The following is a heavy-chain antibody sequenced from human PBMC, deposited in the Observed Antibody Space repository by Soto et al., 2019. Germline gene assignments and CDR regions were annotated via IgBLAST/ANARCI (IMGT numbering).Heavy chain of an antibody. D-gene: IGHD3-10*01. J-gene: IGHJ5*02. CDR3: ARGGEWFDP. CDR1: GDSISRIDYY. V-gene: IGHV4-31*03. Sequence: PSETLSLTCSVSGDSISRIDYYWTWIRQHPEKGLEWIGNIYFRGNTYYSPSLESRLTISVDTSKNQFSLKLTSVTAADTAVYYCARGGEWFDPWGQGTLVTVSS. CDR2: IYFRGNT.